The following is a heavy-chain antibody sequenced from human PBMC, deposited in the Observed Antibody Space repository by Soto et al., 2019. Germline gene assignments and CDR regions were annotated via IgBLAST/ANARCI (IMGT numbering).Heavy chain of an antibody. J-gene: IGHJ4*02. CDR2: ISAYNGNT. V-gene: IGHV1-18*04. D-gene: IGHD3-10*01. CDR1: GYTFTSYY. CDR3: ARDPGTRSDY. Sequence: ASVKVSCKASGYTFTSYYTHWVRQAPGRGLEWMGWISAYNGNTNYAQKLQGRVTMTTDTSTSTAYMEVRSLRSDDTAVYYCARDPGTRSDYWGQGTLVTVSS.